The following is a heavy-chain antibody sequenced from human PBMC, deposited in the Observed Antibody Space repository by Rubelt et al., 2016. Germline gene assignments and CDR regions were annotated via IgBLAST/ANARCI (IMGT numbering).Heavy chain of an antibody. V-gene: IGHV4-59*01. J-gene: IGHJ5*02. CDR1: GGSISDNY. CDR2: VYYSGTT. D-gene: IGHD6-19*01. CDR3: ARGAVAGIRSWCDP. Sequence: QVQLQESGPGLVKPSETLSLTCTFSGGSISDNYWSWIRHLPGKGLEWIGCVYYSGTTIYNPSLKSRVSISVDTSKTQFSLGLRSVTAADTAVYFCARGAVAGIRSWCDPWGQGTLVTVSS.